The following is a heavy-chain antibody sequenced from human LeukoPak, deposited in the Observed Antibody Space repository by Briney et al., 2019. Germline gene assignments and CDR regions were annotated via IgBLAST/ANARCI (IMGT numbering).Heavy chain of an antibody. CDR2: ISSSGRTI. CDR1: VFTFSDYY. D-gene: IGHD4-23*01. Sequence: GGSLRLSCAASVFTFSDYYMSWIRQAPGKGLEWVSYISSSGRTIYYADSVKGRFTISRDNAKNSLYLQMNSLRAEETAVYYCARDRSTVAAWVDYWGQGTLVTVSS. J-gene: IGHJ4*02. CDR3: ARDRSTVAAWVDY. V-gene: IGHV3-11*04.